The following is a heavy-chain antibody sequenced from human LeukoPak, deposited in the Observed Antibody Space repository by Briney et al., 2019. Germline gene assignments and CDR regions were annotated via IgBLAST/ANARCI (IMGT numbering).Heavy chain of an antibody. CDR2: IYSGGST. D-gene: IGHD1/OR15-1a*01. V-gene: IGHV3-66*01. J-gene: IGHJ4*02. CDR1: GLTVSSNY. CDR3: ARSNCNSCYLGVWYYFDY. Sequence: GGSLRLSCAASGLTVSSNYMSWVRQAPGKGLEWVSVIYSGGSTYYADSVKGRFTISRDNSENTLFLQMNSLRAEDTAVYYCARSNCNSCYLGVWYYFDYWGQGTLVTVSS.